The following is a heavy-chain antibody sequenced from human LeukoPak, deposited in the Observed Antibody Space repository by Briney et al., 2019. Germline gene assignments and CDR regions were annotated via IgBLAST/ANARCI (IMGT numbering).Heavy chain of an antibody. D-gene: IGHD3-22*01. CDR2: ISYDGSNK. Sequence: PGGSLRLSCAASGFTFSSYAMHWVRQAPGKGLEWVAVISYDGSNKYYADSVKGRFTISRDNSKNTLYLQMNSLRAEDTAVYYCARGLIRDYWGQGTLVTVSS. CDR1: GFTFSSYA. CDR3: ARGLIRDY. J-gene: IGHJ4*02. V-gene: IGHV3-30-3*01.